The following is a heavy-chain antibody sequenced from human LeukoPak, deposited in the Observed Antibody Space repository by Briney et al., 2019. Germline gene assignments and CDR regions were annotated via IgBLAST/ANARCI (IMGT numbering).Heavy chain of an antibody. CDR1: GGSISTNY. V-gene: IGHV4-59*01. CDR2: IYYSGST. CDR3: ARLAGIPAYYFDY. Sequence: SETLSLTCTVSGGSISTNYWSWIRQPPGKGLEWIGYIYYSGSTNYNPSLKSRVTISVDTSKNQFSLKLSSVTAADTAVYYCARLAGIPAYYFDYWGQGTLVTVSS. J-gene: IGHJ4*02.